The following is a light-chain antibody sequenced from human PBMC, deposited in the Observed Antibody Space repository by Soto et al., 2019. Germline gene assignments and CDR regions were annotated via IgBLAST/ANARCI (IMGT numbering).Light chain of an antibody. V-gene: IGKV1-5*03. CDR2: RAS. J-gene: IGKJ3*01. CDR3: QQYNSYSGT. CDR1: QRISNW. Sequence: DIQMTQSPSTLSASVGDRATITCRASQRISNWLAWYQQKPGKAPKLVIYRASTIESGVPSRFSGSGSGTEFTLTISSLQPDDFAAYFCQQYNSYSGTFGPGTKVDIK.